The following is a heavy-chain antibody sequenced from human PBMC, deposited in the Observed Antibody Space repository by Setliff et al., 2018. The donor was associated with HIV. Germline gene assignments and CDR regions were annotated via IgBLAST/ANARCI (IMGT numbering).Heavy chain of an antibody. CDR3: ARDPYCSGDGCFRYYQH. V-gene: IGHV4-39*07. Sequence: TSETLSLTCTVSGYSISSSSYYWDWIRQPPGKGLEWIGSIYYSGSTYYNPSLKSRVTISVDTSKNQFSLKLSSVTAADTAVYFCARDPYCSGDGCFRYYQHWGRGTLVTVSS. J-gene: IGHJ1*01. CDR2: IYYSGST. D-gene: IGHD2-15*01. CDR1: GYSISSSSYY.